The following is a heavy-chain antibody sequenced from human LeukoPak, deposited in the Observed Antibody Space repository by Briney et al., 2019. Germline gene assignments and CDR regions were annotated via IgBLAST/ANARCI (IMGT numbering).Heavy chain of an antibody. CDR3: ARDPVWFGNVDI. V-gene: IGHV3-74*01. D-gene: IGHD3-10*01. CDR2: INSDGSST. Sequence: GGSLRLSCAASGFTFSSYCMHWVRQAPGKGLVWVSRINSDGSSTSYADSVKGRFTISRDNAKNTLYLQMNSLRAEDTAVYYCARDPVWFGNVDIWGQGTMVTVSS. CDR1: GFTFSSYC. J-gene: IGHJ3*02.